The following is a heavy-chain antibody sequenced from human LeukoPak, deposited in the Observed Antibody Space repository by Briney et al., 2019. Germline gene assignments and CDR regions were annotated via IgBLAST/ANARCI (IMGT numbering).Heavy chain of an antibody. CDR1: GFTFRTYA. V-gene: IGHV3-30*18. J-gene: IGHJ4*02. Sequence: AGSLRLSCAASGFTFRTYAMHWVRQAPGKGLEWVAFISYDGNDKYYADSVKGRFTISRDNSKNTLYLQMNSLRAEDTAVYYCAKDEPGSYSPSDYWGQGTLVTVSS. CDR2: ISYDGNDK. D-gene: IGHD3-10*01. CDR3: AKDEPGSYSPSDY.